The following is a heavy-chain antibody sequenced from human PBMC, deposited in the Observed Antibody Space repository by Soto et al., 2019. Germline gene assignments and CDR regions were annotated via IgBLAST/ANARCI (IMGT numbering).Heavy chain of an antibody. Sequence: ASVKVSCKASGYTFTSYGISWVRQAPGQGLEWMGWISAYNGNTNYAQKLQGRVTMTTDTSTSTAYMELRSLRSDDTAVYYCARDSAYVDIVATPNYYYYYGMDVWGQGTTGTVSS. CDR3: ARDSAYVDIVATPNYYYYYGMDV. J-gene: IGHJ6*02. CDR1: GYTFTSYG. D-gene: IGHD5-12*01. V-gene: IGHV1-18*01. CDR2: ISAYNGNT.